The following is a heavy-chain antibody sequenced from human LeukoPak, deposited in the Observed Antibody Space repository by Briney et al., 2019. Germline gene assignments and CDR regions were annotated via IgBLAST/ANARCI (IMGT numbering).Heavy chain of an antibody. D-gene: IGHD4-17*01. V-gene: IGHV4-34*01. CDR2: INHSGST. J-gene: IGHJ4*02. CDR3: ARALLTTVTTS. Sequence: PSETLSLTCAVYGGSFSGYYWSWIRQPPGKGLEWIGEINHSGSTNYNPSLKSRVTIPVDTSKNQFSLKLSSVTAADTAVYYCARALLTTVTTSWGQGTLVTVSS. CDR1: GGSFSGYY.